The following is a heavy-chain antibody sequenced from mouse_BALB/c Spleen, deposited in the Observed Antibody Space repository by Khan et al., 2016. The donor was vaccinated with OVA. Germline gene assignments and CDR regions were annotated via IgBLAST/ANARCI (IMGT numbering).Heavy chain of an antibody. D-gene: IGHD2-14*01. CDR3: VREAYRYGEYYFDN. CDR1: GFTFSSYV. V-gene: IGHV5-6-5*01. J-gene: IGHJ2*01. Sequence: EVELVESGGDLVKPGGSLKLSCAASGFTFSSYVMSWVRQTPAKRLEWVASISSGGTTDSPVTVKGRFTISRDNARNILYLQMTSLRSEDTAIYYCVREAYRYGEYYFDNWGQGTTLTVSS. CDR2: ISSGGTT.